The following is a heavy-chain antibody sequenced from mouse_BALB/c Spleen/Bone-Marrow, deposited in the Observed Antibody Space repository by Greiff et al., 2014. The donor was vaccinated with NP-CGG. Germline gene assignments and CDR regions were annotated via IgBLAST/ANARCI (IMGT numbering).Heavy chain of an antibody. CDR3: AYYRYDVNY. CDR1: GYTFTSYW. J-gene: IGHJ2*01. Sequence: DLVKPGASVKLSCKASGYTFTSYWITWIKQRPGQGLEWIGRIAPGSGSTYYNEVFKGKAILTVDTSSSTAYIQLSSLSSEDSAVYFCAYYRYDVNYWGQGTTLTVSS. CDR2: IAPGSGST. V-gene: IGHV1S41*01. D-gene: IGHD2-14*01.